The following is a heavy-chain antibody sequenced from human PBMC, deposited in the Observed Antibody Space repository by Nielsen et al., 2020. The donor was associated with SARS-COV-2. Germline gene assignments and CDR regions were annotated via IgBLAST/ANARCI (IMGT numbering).Heavy chain of an antibody. CDR1: GFTVSSNY. J-gene: IGHJ6*02. CDR2: IYSGGST. CDR3: AKYRPRVTMIVVVTDYYYYGMDV. V-gene: IGHV3-66*01. D-gene: IGHD3-22*01. Sequence: GESLKISCAASGFTVSSNYMSWVRQAPGKGLEWVSVIYSGGSTYYADSVKGRFTISRDNSKNTLYLQMNSLRAEDTAVYYCAKYRPRVTMIVVVTDYYYYGMDVWGQGTTVTVSS.